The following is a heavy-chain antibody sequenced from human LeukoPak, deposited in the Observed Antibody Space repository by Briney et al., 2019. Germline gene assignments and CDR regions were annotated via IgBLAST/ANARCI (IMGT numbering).Heavy chain of an antibody. Sequence: PSETLSLTCTVSGGPLDTFFWSWIRQPPGKRLEWIGSIYYTGRTNYGPSLKSRVTISVDRSENQFSLKLNSVTAADTAVYYCARDRVGWDWFDPWGQGTLLTVSS. J-gene: IGHJ5*02. CDR2: IYYTGRT. CDR1: GGPLDTFF. CDR3: ARDRVGWDWFDP. D-gene: IGHD1-26*01. V-gene: IGHV4-59*01.